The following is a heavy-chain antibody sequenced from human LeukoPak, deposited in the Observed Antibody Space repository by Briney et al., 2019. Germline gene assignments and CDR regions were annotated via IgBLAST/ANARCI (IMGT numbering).Heavy chain of an antibody. V-gene: IGHV3-7*01. Sequence: GGSLRLSCVALEFEPTYFWMTWARRAPGKGLEWVANINPDGSESFYLDSVRGRFTISRDNAKKSLYLQMNSLRAEDTAVYYCATFVGTVSGRYTVPGGLLVWGKGTTVSVSS. CDR3: ATFVGTVSGRYTVPGGLLV. CDR1: EFEPTYFW. D-gene: IGHD3-16*02. CDR2: INPDGSES. J-gene: IGHJ6*04.